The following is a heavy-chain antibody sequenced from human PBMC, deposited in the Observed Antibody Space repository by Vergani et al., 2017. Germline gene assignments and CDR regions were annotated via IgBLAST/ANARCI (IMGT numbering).Heavy chain of an antibody. V-gene: IGHV2-5*02. J-gene: IGHJ4*02. CDR3: AHISDIVAAFSY. Sequence: QITLKESGPTLVKPTQTLTLTCTFSGFSLSTSGVGVGWIRQPPGKALEWLALIYWDDDKRYSPSLKSRLTITKETSKNQVVLTMTNMDPVDTATYYCAHISDIVAAFSYWGQGTLVTVSS. CDR1: GFSLSTSGVG. CDR2: IYWDDDK. D-gene: IGHD5-12*01.